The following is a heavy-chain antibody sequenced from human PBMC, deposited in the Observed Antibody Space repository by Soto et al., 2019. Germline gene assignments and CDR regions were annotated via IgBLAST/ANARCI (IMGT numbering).Heavy chain of an antibody. CDR1: GYSFTSYW. CDR2: IYPGASDT. V-gene: IGHV5-51*01. D-gene: IGHD6-19*01. CDR3: ARSKASGWYYYYGMDV. J-gene: IGHJ6*02. Sequence: GESLKISCKGSGYSFTSYWIGWVRQMPGKGLEGMGIIYPGASDTRYSPSFQGQVTISADKSISTAYLQWSSLKASDTAMYYCARSKASGWYYYYGMDVWGQGTTVTVS.